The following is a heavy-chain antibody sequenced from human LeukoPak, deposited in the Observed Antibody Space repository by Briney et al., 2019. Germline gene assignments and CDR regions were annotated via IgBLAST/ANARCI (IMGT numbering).Heavy chain of an antibody. CDR2: IRSKAYGGTT. CDR1: GFTFGDYA. J-gene: IGHJ6*03. D-gene: IGHD2-15*01. Sequence: GGSLRLSCTASGFTFGDYAMSWFRQAPGKGLEWVGFIRSKAYGGTTEYAASVKGRFTISRDDSKNTAYLQMNSLKTEDTAVYYCTMFCSGGSCHQYYYYYMDVWGKGTTVTVSS. CDR3: TMFCSGGSCHQYYYYYMDV. V-gene: IGHV3-49*03.